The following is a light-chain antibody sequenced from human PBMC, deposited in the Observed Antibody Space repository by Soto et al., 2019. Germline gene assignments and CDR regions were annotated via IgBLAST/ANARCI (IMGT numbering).Light chain of an antibody. CDR1: ESVSSN. CDR2: GAS. CDR3: QQYNNWPRT. Sequence: EIVMTQSPDTLSVSPGERPTVPCRASESVSSNLAWYQQKAGQAPRLLIYGASTRATGIPARFSGSGSGTEFTLTINSLQSEDFAVYYCQQYNNWPRTFGQGTKV. J-gene: IGKJ1*01. V-gene: IGKV3-15*01.